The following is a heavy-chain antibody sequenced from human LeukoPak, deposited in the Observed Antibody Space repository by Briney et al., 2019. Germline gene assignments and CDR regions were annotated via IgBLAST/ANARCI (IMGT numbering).Heavy chain of an antibody. Sequence: PGGSLRLSCAASGFTFDNYAMHWVRQAPGKGLEWLSIISWNSGYIGYADSVKGRFTISRDNAKKSLDLQMNSLRAEDTVFYYCAKVRGTYSSGYFFDYWGQGTLVTVSS. CDR2: ISWNSGYI. CDR1: GFTFDNYA. V-gene: IGHV3-9*01. CDR3: AKVRGTYSSGYFFDY. J-gene: IGHJ4*02. D-gene: IGHD6-19*01.